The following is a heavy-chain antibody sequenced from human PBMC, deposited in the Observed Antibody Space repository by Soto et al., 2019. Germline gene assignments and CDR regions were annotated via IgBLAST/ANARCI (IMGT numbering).Heavy chain of an antibody. D-gene: IGHD3-22*01. J-gene: IGHJ5*02. V-gene: IGHV4-31*03. CDR1: GGSISSGGYY. CDR3: ARTSYDSSGTAADP. CDR2: IYYSGST. Sequence: QVQLLESGPGLVKTSQTLSLTCTVSGGSISSGGYYWSWIRQHPGKGLAWIGYIYYSGSTYYNPSLKSRVTISVHTSKNQFSLKLSSVTAADTAVYYCARTSYDSSGTAADPWGQGTLVTVSS.